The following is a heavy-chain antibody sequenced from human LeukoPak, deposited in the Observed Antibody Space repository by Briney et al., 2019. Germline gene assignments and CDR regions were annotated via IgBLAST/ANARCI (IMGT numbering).Heavy chain of an antibody. Sequence: PGGSLRPSCAASGFTFSDYYMNWIRQAPGKGLEWISYISGRGTTISYADSVKGRFTISRDNANHSLYLQMNSLRVEDTAVYYCARTARAFDYWGQGTLVTVSS. J-gene: IGHJ4*02. D-gene: IGHD6-6*01. CDR1: GFTFSDYY. CDR2: ISGRGTTI. V-gene: IGHV3-11*01. CDR3: ARTARAFDY.